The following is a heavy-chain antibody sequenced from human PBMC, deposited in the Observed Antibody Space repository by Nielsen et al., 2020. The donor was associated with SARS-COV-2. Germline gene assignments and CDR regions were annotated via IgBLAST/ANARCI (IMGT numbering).Heavy chain of an antibody. CDR3: ASSYGDSYNWFDP. D-gene: IGHD4-17*01. CDR1: GFTFSSYS. CDR2: ISSSSSTI. Sequence: GESLKISCAASGFTFSSYSMNWVRQAPGKGLEWVSYISSSSSTIYYADSVKGRFTISRDNAKNTLYLQMNSLRAEDTAVYYCASSYGDSYNWFDPWGQGTLVTVSS. J-gene: IGHJ5*02. V-gene: IGHV3-48*04.